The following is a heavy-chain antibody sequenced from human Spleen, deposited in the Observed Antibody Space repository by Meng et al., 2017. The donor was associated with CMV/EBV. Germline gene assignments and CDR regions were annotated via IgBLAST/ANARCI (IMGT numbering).Heavy chain of an antibody. J-gene: IGHJ3*02. CDR2: ISSSSTTI. Sequence: GGSLRLSCAASGFTFSSYEMNWVRQAPGKGLEWVSYISSSSTTIHYADSVKGRFTISRDNAQDSLYLQMNSLRAEDTAVYYCVRRYDFWSATFDIWGQGTLVTVSS. V-gene: IGHV3-48*03. CDR1: GFTFSSYE. D-gene: IGHD3-3*01. CDR3: VRRYDFWSATFDI.